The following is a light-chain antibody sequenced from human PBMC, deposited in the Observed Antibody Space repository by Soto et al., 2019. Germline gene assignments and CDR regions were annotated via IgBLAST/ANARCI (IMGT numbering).Light chain of an antibody. CDR1: RSVSSY. J-gene: IGKJ4*01. Sequence: VLTQSPATLSLSPGERVTLSCRASRSVSSYLAWYQQTPGQAPRLLISDASNRATGIPARFSGSGSGTDFTLTISSLEPEDVGVYYCQQRSNWPRALTLGGGTKVEIK. V-gene: IGKV3-11*01. CDR3: QQRSNWPRALT. CDR2: DAS.